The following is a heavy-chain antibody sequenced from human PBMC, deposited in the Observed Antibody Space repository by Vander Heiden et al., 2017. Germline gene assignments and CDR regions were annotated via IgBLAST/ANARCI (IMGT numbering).Heavy chain of an antibody. J-gene: IGHJ6*02. CDR1: GGSFSGYY. Sequence: QVQLQQWGAGLLKPSETLSLTCAVYGGSFSGYYWSWIRQPPGKGLEWIGEINHRGSTNYNPSLKSRVTISVDTSKNQFSLKLSSVTAADTAVYYCARGLRQDVWGQGTTVTVSS. CDR2: INHRGST. D-gene: IGHD4-17*01. CDR3: ARGLRQDV. V-gene: IGHV4-34*01.